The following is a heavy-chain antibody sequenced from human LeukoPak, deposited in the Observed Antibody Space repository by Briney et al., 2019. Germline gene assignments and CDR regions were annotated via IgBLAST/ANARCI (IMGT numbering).Heavy chain of an antibody. CDR1: GGSLSGYY. CDR3: ARFSDSEPIHS. D-gene: IGHD1-26*01. J-gene: IGHJ4*02. V-gene: IGHV4-34*01. Sequence: PSETLSLTCAVSGGSLSGYYWSWIRQPPGKGLEWIGDINHSGGTSYSPSLKSRVTISVDTSKNQFSLNLNSVTAADTAVYFCARFSDSEPIHSWGQGTLVTVSS. CDR2: INHSGGT.